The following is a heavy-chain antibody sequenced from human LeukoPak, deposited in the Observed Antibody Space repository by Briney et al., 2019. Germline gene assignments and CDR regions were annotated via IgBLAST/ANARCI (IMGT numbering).Heavy chain of an antibody. D-gene: IGHD3-22*01. CDR1: GYSFTSYW. J-gene: IGHJ4*02. CDR2: IYPGDSDT. V-gene: IGHV5-51*01. CDR3: GRSSDSSGFYDYFDY. Sequence: GESLKISCKVSGYSFTSYWIGRVRQMPGKGLEWMAIIYPGDSDTRYSPSFQGQVTISADKSISTAYLQWSSLKASDTAMYYCGRSSDSSGFYDYFDYWGQGTLVTVSS.